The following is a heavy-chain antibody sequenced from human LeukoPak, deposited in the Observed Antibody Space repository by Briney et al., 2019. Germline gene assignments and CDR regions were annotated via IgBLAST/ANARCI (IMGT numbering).Heavy chain of an antibody. CDR2: INHSGST. D-gene: IGHD3-22*01. J-gene: IGHJ4*02. CDR3: ARGPPDDSSGYCPLGY. CDR1: GGSFSGYY. Sequence: KPSETLSLTCAVYGGSFSGYYWSWIRQPPGKGLEWIGEINHSGSTNYNPPLKSRVTISVDTSKNQFPLKLSSVTAADTAVYYCARGPPDDSSGYCPLGYWGQGTLVTVSS. V-gene: IGHV4-34*01.